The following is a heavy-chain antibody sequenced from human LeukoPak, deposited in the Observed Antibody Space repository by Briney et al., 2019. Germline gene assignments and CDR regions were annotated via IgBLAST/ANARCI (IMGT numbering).Heavy chain of an antibody. CDR1: GYTLTELS. CDR2: FDPEDGET. J-gene: IGHJ4*02. D-gene: IGHD6-13*01. CDR3: ATGIAAAGAYYFDY. Sequence: ASVKVSCKVSGYTLTELSMHWVRQAPGKGLEWMGGFDPEDGETIYAQKFQGRVTMTEDTSTDTAYMELSSLRSEDTAVYYCATGIAAAGAYYFDYWGQGTLVTVSS. V-gene: IGHV1-24*01.